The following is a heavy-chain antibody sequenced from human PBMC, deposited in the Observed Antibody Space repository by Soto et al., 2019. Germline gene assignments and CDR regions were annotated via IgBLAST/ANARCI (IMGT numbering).Heavy chain of an antibody. J-gene: IGHJ5*02. D-gene: IGHD3-22*01. CDR3: ARDFYDSRGLNP. Sequence: GSLRLSCAASGFTFSSYGMHWVRQAPGKGLEWVAVIWYDGSNKYYADSVKGRFTISRDNSKNALYLQMNSLRAEDTAVYYCARDFYDSRGLNPWGQGTLVTVSS. CDR2: IWYDGSNK. CDR1: GFTFSSYG. V-gene: IGHV3-33*01.